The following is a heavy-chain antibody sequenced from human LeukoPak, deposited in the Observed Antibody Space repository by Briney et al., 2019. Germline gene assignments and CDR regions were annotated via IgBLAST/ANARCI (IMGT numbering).Heavy chain of an antibody. CDR1: GFTFSTYA. V-gene: IGHV3-23*01. CDR3: AKGGGSGSYYYYYYYMDV. Sequence: GGSLRLSCAASGFTFSTYAMSWVRQAPGKGLEWVSGISGSGGSTYYADSVKGRFTISRDSSKNTLYLQMNSLGAEDTALYYCAKGGGSGSYYYYYYYMDVWGKGTTVTVSS. D-gene: IGHD3-10*01. CDR2: ISGSGGST. J-gene: IGHJ6*03.